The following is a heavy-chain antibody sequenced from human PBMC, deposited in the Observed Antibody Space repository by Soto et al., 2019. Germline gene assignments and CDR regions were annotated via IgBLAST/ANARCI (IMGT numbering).Heavy chain of an antibody. Sequence: QVQLVQSGAEVKKPGSSVKVSCKASGGTFSSYAISWVRQAPGQGLEWMGGIIPIFGTANYAQKFQGRVTITADESTSTAYMELSSLRSEDTAVYYYAILPYDYVWGSYRPPYYYGMDVWGQGTTVTVSS. J-gene: IGHJ6*02. D-gene: IGHD3-16*02. V-gene: IGHV1-69*01. CDR2: IIPIFGTA. CDR1: GGTFSSYA. CDR3: AILPYDYVWGSYRPPYYYGMDV.